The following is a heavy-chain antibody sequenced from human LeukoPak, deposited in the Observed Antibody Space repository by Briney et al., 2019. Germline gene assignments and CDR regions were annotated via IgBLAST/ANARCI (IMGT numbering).Heavy chain of an antibody. CDR3: ARDYYGSGRLLDY. D-gene: IGHD3-10*01. CDR1: GYTFTGYY. Sequence: ASVKVSCKASGYTFTGYYMHWVRQAPGQGLEWMGWINPNSGGTNYAQKFQGRVTMTRDTSISTAYMELSRLRSDDTAVYYCARDYYGSGRLLDYWGQGTLVTVSS. CDR2: INPNSGGT. V-gene: IGHV1-2*02. J-gene: IGHJ4*02.